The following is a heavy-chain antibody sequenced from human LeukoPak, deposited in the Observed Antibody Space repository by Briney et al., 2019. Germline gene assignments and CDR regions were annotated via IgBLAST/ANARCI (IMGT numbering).Heavy chain of an antibody. D-gene: IGHD6-13*01. CDR1: GYTFTTYG. Sequence: GASVKVSCKTSGYTFTTYGFSWVRQAPGQGLEWMGWIGVRTGQTQFAQQFRDRFTMTTNTSTTTAFMELKSLRPDDTAVYYCVRDNSGLAGVSLDLWGQGTQVIVSS. J-gene: IGHJ4*02. CDR3: VRDNSGLAGVSLDL. CDR2: IGVRTGQT. V-gene: IGHV1-18*01.